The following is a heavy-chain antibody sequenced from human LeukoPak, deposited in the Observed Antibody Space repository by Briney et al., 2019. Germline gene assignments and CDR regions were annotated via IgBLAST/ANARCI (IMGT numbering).Heavy chain of an antibody. CDR3: ARVATYDILDGASMDV. J-gene: IGHJ6*03. CDR1: GYTFTSYA. D-gene: IGHD3-9*01. CDR2: INTNTGNP. V-gene: IGHV7-4-1*02. Sequence: ASVKVSCKASGYTFTSYAMNWVRQAPGQGLEWMGWINTNTGNPTYAQGFTGRFVFSLDTSVSTAYLQISSLKAEDTAVYYCARVATYDILDGASMDVWGKGTTVTVSS.